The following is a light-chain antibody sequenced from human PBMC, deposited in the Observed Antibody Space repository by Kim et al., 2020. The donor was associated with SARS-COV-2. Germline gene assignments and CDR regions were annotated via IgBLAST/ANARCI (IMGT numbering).Light chain of an antibody. V-gene: IGLV3-19*01. CDR1: SLRSYY. Sequence: SSELTQDPAVSVALGQTVRITCQGDSLRSYYASWYQQKPGQAPVVVIYGQNHRPSQIPDRFSGSTSGNTASLTITGAQAEDEADYYCNSRNNSGDLHYVFGTGTKVTVL. CDR3: NSRNNSGDLHYV. J-gene: IGLJ1*01. CDR2: GQN.